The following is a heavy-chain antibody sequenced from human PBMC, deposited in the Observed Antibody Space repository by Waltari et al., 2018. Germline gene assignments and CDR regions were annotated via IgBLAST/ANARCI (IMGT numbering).Heavy chain of an antibody. J-gene: IGHJ4*02. CDR3: ASSRVGATLQDY. Sequence: QVQLQESGPGLVKPSETLSLTCAVSGYSLSSGYYWGWTRQPPGKGLEWIGSIYHSGSTYYNPSLKSRVTISVDTSKNQFSLKLSSVTAADTAVYYCASSRVGATLQDYWGQGTLVTVSS. V-gene: IGHV4-38-2*01. CDR1: GYSLSSGYY. CDR2: IYHSGST. D-gene: IGHD1-26*01.